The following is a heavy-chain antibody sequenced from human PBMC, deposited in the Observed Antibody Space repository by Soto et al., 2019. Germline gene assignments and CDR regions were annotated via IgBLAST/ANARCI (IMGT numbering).Heavy chain of an antibody. D-gene: IGHD2-15*01. Sequence: QVQLQESGPGLVKPSETLSLTCTVSGGSISSYYWSWIRQPPGKGLEWIGYIYYSGSTNYNPSLKSRVTISVDTSKNQFSLKLSSVTAADTVVYYCASASGYCSGGSCDYYYGMDVWGQGTTVTVSS. CDR1: GGSISSYY. V-gene: IGHV4-59*01. J-gene: IGHJ6*02. CDR3: ASASGYCSGGSCDYYYGMDV. CDR2: IYYSGST.